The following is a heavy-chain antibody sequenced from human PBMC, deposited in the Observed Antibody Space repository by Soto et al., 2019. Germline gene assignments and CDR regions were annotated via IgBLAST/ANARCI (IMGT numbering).Heavy chain of an antibody. V-gene: IGHV4-30-4*01. CDR1: GGSISSGDYY. J-gene: IGHJ4*02. Sequence: QVQLQESGPGLVKPSQTLSLTCTVSGGSISSGDYYWSWIRQPPGKGLEWIGYIYYSWSTYYNPARKSRVTISVDTSKNQFALKLSSVTAADPAVYYCASDLYCSSASFGDYWGQGTLVTVSS. D-gene: IGHD2-2*01. CDR2: IYYSWST. CDR3: ASDLYCSSASFGDY.